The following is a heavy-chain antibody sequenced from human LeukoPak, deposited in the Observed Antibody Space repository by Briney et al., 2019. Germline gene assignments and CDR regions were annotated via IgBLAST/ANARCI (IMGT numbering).Heavy chain of an antibody. D-gene: IGHD1-26*01. J-gene: IGHJ4*02. V-gene: IGHV4-34*01. Sequence: PSETLPLTCAVYGGSFSGYYWSWIRQPPGKGLEWIGEINHSGSTNYNPSLKSRVTISVDTSKNQFSLKLSSVTAADTAVYYCARDRRFGGSNPFDYWGQGTLVTVSS. CDR2: INHSGST. CDR1: GGSFSGYY. CDR3: ARDRRFGGSNPFDY.